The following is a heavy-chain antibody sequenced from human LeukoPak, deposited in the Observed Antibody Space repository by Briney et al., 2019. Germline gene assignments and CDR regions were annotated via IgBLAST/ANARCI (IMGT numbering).Heavy chain of an antibody. J-gene: IGHJ4*02. D-gene: IGHD7-27*01. CDR3: AREPEAGDSPDY. CDR2: ISSSSSYI. V-gene: IGHV3-21*01. CDR1: GFTFSSYS. Sequence: GGSLRLSCAASGFTFSSYSMNWVRQAPGKGLEWVSSISSSSSYIYYADSVKGRFTISRGNAKNSLYLQMNSLRAEDTAVYYCAREPEAGDSPDYWGQGTLVTVSS.